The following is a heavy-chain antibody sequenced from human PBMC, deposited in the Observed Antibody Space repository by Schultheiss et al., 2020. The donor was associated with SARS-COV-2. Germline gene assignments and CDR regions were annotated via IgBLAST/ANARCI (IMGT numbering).Heavy chain of an antibody. Sequence: SETLSLTCTVSGGSISSGGYYWIWIRQHPGKGLEWIGYIDYSGTTYYNPSLKSRVTISVDTSKNQFSLKVNTVTAADTAVYYCARRYWFDPWGQGTLVTVSS. CDR1: GGSISSGGYY. CDR2: IDYSGTT. J-gene: IGHJ5*02. V-gene: IGHV4-31*03. CDR3: ARRYWFDP.